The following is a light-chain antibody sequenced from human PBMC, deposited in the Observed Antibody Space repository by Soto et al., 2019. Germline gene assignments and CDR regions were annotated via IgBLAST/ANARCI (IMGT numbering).Light chain of an antibody. CDR2: LGS. Sequence: DIVMTQSPLSLPVTPGEPSSISCTSSQSLLHSNGYNYLDWYLQKPGQSPQLLIYLGSNRASGVPDRFSGSGSGTDFTLKISRVEAEDVGVYYCMQALQTRITFGQGTRLEI. V-gene: IGKV2-28*01. J-gene: IGKJ5*01. CDR1: QSLLHSNGYNY. CDR3: MQALQTRIT.